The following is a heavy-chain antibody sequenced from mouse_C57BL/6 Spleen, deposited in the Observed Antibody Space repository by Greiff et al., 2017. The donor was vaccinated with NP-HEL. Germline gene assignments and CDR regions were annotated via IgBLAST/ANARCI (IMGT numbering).Heavy chain of an antibody. V-gene: IGHV3-6*01. Sequence: DVQLQESGPGLVKPSQSLSLTCSVPGYSITSGYYWNWIRQFPGNKLEWMGYISYDGSNNYNPSLKNRISITRDTSKNQFFLKLNSVTTEDTATYYCARGGAYDYDEDWFAYWGQGTLVTVSA. CDR3: ARGGAYDYDEDWFAY. D-gene: IGHD2-4*01. CDR2: ISYDGSN. CDR1: GYSITSGYY. J-gene: IGHJ3*01.